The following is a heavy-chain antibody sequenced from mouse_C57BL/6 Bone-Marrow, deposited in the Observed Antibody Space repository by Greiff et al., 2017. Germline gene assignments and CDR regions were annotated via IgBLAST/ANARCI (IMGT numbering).Heavy chain of an antibody. CDR1: GYTFTSYW. CDR3: ASQAGYDGYYFDY. Sequence: VKLQQPGAELVKPGASVKMSCKASGYTFTSYWITWVKQRPGQGLEWIGDIYPGSGSTNYNEKFKSKATLTVDTSSSTAYMQLSSLTSEDSAVYYCASQAGYDGYYFDYWGQGTTLTVSS. D-gene: IGHD2-3*01. CDR2: IYPGSGST. J-gene: IGHJ2*01. V-gene: IGHV1-55*01.